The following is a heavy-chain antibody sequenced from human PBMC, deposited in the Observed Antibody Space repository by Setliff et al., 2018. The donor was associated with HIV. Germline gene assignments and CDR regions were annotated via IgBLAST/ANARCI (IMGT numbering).Heavy chain of an antibody. D-gene: IGHD3-22*01. V-gene: IGHV1-24*01. Sequence: VASVKVSCKVSGYSLIALSMHWVRQTPGKGLEWMGRFNREYGGTIYSPNFQDRVTMTEDASTDTAYIEMNSLRAEDTAIYYCASSRPPDDSSGYLDHWGQGTLVTVSS. CDR1: GYSLIALS. CDR2: FNREYGGT. J-gene: IGHJ4*01. CDR3: ASSRPPDDSSGYLDH.